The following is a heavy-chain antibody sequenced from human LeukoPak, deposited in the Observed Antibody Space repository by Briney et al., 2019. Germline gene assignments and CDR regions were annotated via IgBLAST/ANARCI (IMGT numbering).Heavy chain of an antibody. CDR2: IYSDGST. CDR1: GFTVTANY. CDR3: VRPRGSGWYLGS. J-gene: IGHJ4*02. D-gene: IGHD6-19*01. Sequence: GGSLRLSCAASGFTVTANYMGWVRQAPGKGLEWVSLIYSDGSTYYADSVKGRFTISRDNSKNTLYLQMNSLRVEDTAVYYCVRPRGSGWYLGSWGQGTLVTVSS. V-gene: IGHV3-53*01.